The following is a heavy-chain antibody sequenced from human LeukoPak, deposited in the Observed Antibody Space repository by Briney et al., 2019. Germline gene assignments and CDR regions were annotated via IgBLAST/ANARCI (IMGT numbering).Heavy chain of an antibody. J-gene: IGHJ3*02. V-gene: IGHV1-69*05. Sequence: GASVKVSCKASGGTSSSYAISWVRPAPGQGLEWMGGIIPIFGTANYAQKLQGRVTMTTDTSTSTAYMELRSLRSEDTAVYYCARDRIAAAGGDAFDIWGQGTMVTVSS. D-gene: IGHD6-13*01. CDR3: ARDRIAAAGGDAFDI. CDR2: IIPIFGTA. CDR1: GGTSSSYA.